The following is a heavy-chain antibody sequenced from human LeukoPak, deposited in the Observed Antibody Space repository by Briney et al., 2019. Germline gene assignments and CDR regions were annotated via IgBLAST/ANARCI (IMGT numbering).Heavy chain of an antibody. CDR2: MYYSGST. V-gene: IGHV4-30-4*01. CDR3: ARPYYYDSRIDP. D-gene: IGHD3-22*01. Sequence: SETLSLTCTVSGGSISSGDYYWSWIRQPPGKGLEWIAYMYYSGSTYYNPSLKSRDTMSADTSRNQLSLKLSSVTAADTAVYYCARPYYYDSRIDPWGQGILVTVSS. J-gene: IGHJ5*02. CDR1: GGSISSGDYY.